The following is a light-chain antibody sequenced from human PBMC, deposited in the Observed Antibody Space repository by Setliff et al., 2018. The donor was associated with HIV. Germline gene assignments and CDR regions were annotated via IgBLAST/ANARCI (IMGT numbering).Light chain of an antibody. CDR3: SSYTSTSTLFV. Sequence: QSALTQPASVSGSPGQSITISCTGTSSDVGNYNLVSWYQKHPGKAPKLMIDEDNKRPSGVSNRFSGSKSGNTASLTISGLQAEDEADYYCSSYTSTSTLFVFGTGTKVTVL. CDR1: SSDVGNYNL. V-gene: IGLV2-14*02. CDR2: EDN. J-gene: IGLJ1*01.